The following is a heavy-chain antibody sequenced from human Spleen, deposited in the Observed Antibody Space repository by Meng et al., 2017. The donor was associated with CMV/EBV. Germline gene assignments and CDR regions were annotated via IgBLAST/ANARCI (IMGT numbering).Heavy chain of an antibody. CDR1: GFTFSSYW. J-gene: IGHJ4*02. Sequence: GESLKISCAASGFTFSSYWMHWVRQAPGKGLVWGSRINSDGSSTSYADSVKGRFTISRDNAKNTLYLQMNSLRAEDTAVYYCARGRVVVPAAMSYWGQGTLVTVSS. CDR3: ARGRVVVPAAMSY. D-gene: IGHD2-2*01. CDR2: INSDGSST. V-gene: IGHV3-74*01.